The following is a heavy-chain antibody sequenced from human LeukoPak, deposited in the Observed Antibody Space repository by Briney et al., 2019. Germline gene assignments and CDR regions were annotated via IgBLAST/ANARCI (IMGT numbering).Heavy chain of an antibody. V-gene: IGHV3-74*03. J-gene: IGHJ4*02. CDR1: GFTFSTYW. D-gene: IGHD3-9*01. CDR2: IRPEGTTT. Sequence: GSLRLSCAASGFTFSTYWMHWVRQAPARGLVWVSRIRPEGTTTAYADSVKGRFTISRDNAKNTLFLQMNSLSAEDTAVYYCARELYWILFDYWGQGTLVTVSS. CDR3: ARELYWILFDY.